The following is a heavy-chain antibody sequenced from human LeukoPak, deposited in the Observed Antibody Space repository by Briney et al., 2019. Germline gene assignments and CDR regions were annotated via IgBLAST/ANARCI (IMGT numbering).Heavy chain of an antibody. J-gene: IGHJ5*02. Sequence: AAVKVSCKASGYTFTSYYIHWVRQAPGQGLEWMGIINPSGGSTIYAQKFQGRVTMTRDMSTSTVYMELSSLRSEDTAVYHCARDGSSSGWFDPWGQGTLVTVSS. D-gene: IGHD6-6*01. CDR3: ARDGSSSGWFDP. CDR2: INPSGGST. V-gene: IGHV1-46*01. CDR1: GYTFTSYY.